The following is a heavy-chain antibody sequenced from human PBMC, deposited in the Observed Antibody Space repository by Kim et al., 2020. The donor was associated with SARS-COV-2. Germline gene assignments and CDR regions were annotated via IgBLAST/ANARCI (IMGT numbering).Heavy chain of an antibody. CDR1: GFTFSSYS. D-gene: IGHD2-15*01. V-gene: IGHV3-21*01. CDR3: APAVAAKQPFDP. Sequence: GGSLRLSCAASGFTFSSYSMNWVRQAPGKGLEWVSSISSSSSYIYYADSVKGRFTISRDNAKNSLYLQMNSLRAEDTAVYYCAPAVAAKQPFDPWGQGTLVTVSS. J-gene: IGHJ5*02. CDR2: ISSSSSYI.